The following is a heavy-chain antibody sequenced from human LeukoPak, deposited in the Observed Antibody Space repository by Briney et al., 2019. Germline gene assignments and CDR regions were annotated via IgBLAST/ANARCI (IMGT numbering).Heavy chain of an antibody. D-gene: IGHD3-22*01. CDR3: ARDLRSSGYYAFDY. CDR1: GFTFRTYS. J-gene: IGHJ4*02. Sequence: GGSLRLSCAASGFTFRTYSMNWVRQAPGKGLEWVSSISSTSTYIYYADSVKGRFTISRDNAKNSLYLQMNSLRAEDTAVYYCARDLRSSGYYAFDYWGQGTLVTVSS. V-gene: IGHV3-21*01. CDR2: ISSTSTYI.